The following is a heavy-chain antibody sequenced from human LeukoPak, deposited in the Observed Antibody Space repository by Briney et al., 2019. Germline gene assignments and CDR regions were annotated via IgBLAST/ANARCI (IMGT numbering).Heavy chain of an antibody. V-gene: IGHV1-69*04. CDR2: IIPILGIA. Sequence: PVKVSCKASGGTFSSYAISWVRQAPGQGLEWMGRIIPILGIANYAQKFQGRVTITADKSTSTAYMELSSLGSEDTAVYYCARGTVWNDGKFDYWGQGTLVTVSS. CDR3: ARGTVWNDGKFDY. CDR1: GGTFSSYA. D-gene: IGHD1-1*01. J-gene: IGHJ4*02.